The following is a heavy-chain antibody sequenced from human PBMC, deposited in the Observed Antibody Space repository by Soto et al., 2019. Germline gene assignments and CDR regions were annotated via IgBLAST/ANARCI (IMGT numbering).Heavy chain of an antibody. CDR3: ARDLRSGYSYGFGAFDI. J-gene: IGHJ3*02. CDR1: GYTFTSYG. Sequence: ASVKVSCKASGYTFTSYGISWVRQAPGQGLEWMGWISAYNGNTNYAQKLQGRVTMTTDTSTSTAYMELRSLRSDDTAVYYCARDLRSGYSYGFGAFDIWGQGTMVTVSS. V-gene: IGHV1-18*01. CDR2: ISAYNGNT. D-gene: IGHD5-18*01.